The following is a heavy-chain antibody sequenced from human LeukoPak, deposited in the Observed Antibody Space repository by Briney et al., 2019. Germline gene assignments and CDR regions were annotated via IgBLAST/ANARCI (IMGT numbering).Heavy chain of an antibody. D-gene: IGHD3-10*01. CDR3: ARDPVTMVRGVIGWFDP. V-gene: IGHV1-46*01. Sequence: GASVKVSCKASGYTFTSYYMHWVRQAPGQGLEWMGIINPSGGSTSYAQKFQGRVTMTRDTSTSTVYMELSSLRSEDTAVYYCARDPVTMVRGVIGWFDPWGQGTLVTVSS. CDR2: INPSGGST. J-gene: IGHJ5*02. CDR1: GYTFTSYY.